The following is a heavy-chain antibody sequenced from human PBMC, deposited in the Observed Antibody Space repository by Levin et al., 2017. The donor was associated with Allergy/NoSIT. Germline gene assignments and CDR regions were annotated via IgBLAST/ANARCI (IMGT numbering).Heavy chain of an antibody. V-gene: IGHV4-34*01. CDR1: GGSFSGYY. J-gene: IGHJ6*02. Sequence: GSLRLSCAVYGGSFSGYYWSWIRQPPGKGLEWIGEINHSGSTNYNPSLKSRVTISVDTSKNQFSLKLSSVTAAATAVYYCARGRRRYCSGGSCYSTRYYYGMDVWGQGTTVTVSS. D-gene: IGHD2-15*01. CDR3: ARGRRRYCSGGSCYSTRYYYGMDV. CDR2: INHSGST.